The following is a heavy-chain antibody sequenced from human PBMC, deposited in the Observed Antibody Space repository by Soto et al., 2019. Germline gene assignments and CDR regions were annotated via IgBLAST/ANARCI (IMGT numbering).Heavy chain of an antibody. V-gene: IGHV1-69*13. CDR1: GAIFSSYA. Sequence: SVKVSCKASGAIFSSYAVSWVRQVPGQGLEWMGGIIPIFATPKYGHKFQDRVTITADESTSTAYMELSSLRSDDTAVYYCATDRYGDFVTWFDSWGQGTPVTVSS. CDR3: ATDRYGDFVTWFDS. J-gene: IGHJ5*01. CDR2: IIPIFATP. D-gene: IGHD4-17*01.